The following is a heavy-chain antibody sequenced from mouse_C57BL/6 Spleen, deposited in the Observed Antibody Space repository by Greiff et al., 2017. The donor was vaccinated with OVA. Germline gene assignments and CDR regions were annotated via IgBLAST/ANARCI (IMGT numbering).Heavy chain of an antibody. CDR3: ARRLGENWYFGV. CDR1: GFNIKDYY. Sequence: EVQLQQSGAELVKPGASVKLSCKASGFNIKDYYMHWVKQRPEQGLEWIGRIDPEDGDTKYDPKFQGKATITVDTSSNTAYLQLSSLTSEDTAVYYCARRLGENWYFGVWGTGTTVTVSS. J-gene: IGHJ1*03. CDR2: IDPEDGDT. D-gene: IGHD4-1*01. V-gene: IGHV14-2*01.